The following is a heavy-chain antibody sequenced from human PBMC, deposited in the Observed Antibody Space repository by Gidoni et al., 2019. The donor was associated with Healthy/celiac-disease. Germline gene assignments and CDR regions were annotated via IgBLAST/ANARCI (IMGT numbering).Heavy chain of an antibody. Sequence: QVQLQESGPGLVKPSQTLSLTCTVSGGSISSGGYYWSWIRQHPGKGLEWIGYIYYSGSTYYNPSLKSRVTISVDTSKNQFSLKLSSVTAADTAVYYCASIRYSYGSYYYYGMDVWGQGTTVTVSS. J-gene: IGHJ6*02. CDR1: GGSISSGGYY. V-gene: IGHV4-31*03. CDR2: IYYSGST. D-gene: IGHD5-18*01. CDR3: ASIRYSYGSYYYYGMDV.